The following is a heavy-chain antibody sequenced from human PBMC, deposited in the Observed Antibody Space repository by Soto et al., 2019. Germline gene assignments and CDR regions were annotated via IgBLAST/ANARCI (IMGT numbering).Heavy chain of an antibody. CDR2: IYYSGST. CDR1: GGSLSSYY. V-gene: IGHV4-59*08. CDR3: ARHRYSSSWYFNWFDP. J-gene: IGHJ5*02. Sequence: SDTLSLTCTVSGGSLSSYYWSWIRQPPGKGLEWIGYIYYSGSTNYNPSLKSRVTISVDTSKNQFSLQLNSVTPEDTAVYYCARHRYSSSWYFNWFDPWGQGTLITVSS. D-gene: IGHD6-13*01.